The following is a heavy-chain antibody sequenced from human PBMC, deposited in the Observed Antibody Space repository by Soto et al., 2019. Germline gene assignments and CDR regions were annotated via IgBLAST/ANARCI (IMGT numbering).Heavy chain of an antibody. V-gene: IGHV3-30*03. CDR3: ARDRVEIWLYVGIFDD. J-gene: IGHJ4*02. CDR2: ISNDGSKK. D-gene: IGHD3-16*01. CDR1: GFNFSNYG. Sequence: QVQVVESGGGVVQPGRSLRLSCAASGFNFSNYGMHWVRQAPGKGLEWVAAISNDGSKKNHADSVKGRFTITRDNSRNTLYLQMNSLGAEDTAVYYCARDRVEIWLYVGIFDDWGQGTMVTVSS.